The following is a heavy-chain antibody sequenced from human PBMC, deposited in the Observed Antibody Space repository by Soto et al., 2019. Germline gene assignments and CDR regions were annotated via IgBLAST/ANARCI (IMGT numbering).Heavy chain of an antibody. V-gene: IGHV1-2*04. Sequence: ASVKVSCKASGYTFTGYYMHWVRQAPGQGLEWMGWINPNSGGTNYAQKFQGWVTMTRDTSISTAYMELSRLRSDDTAVYYCARDGSGSSEGYYYYYMDVWGKGTTVTVSS. CDR3: ARDGSGSSEGYYYYYMDV. J-gene: IGHJ6*03. CDR1: GYTFTGYY. CDR2: INPNSGGT. D-gene: IGHD3-10*01.